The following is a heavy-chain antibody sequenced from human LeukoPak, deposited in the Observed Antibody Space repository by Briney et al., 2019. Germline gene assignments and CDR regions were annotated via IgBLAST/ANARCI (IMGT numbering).Heavy chain of an antibody. CDR3: ARLAAGSDYFDY. CDR1: GFPFSRYW. Sequence: PGGSLRLSCAASGFPFSRYWMSWVRQAPGKGLEWVANTKPDGTEKHYVDSVKGRFTFSRDNAKNSLYLQMNGLRAEDMAVYYCARLAAGSDYFDYWGQGTLVTVSS. CDR2: TKPDGTEK. D-gene: IGHD6-13*01. V-gene: IGHV3-7*04. J-gene: IGHJ4*02.